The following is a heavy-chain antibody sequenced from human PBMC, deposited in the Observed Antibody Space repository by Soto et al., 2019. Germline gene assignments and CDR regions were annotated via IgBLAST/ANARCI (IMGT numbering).Heavy chain of an antibody. Sequence: GASVKVSCKASGYTFTSYGISWVRQAPGQGLEWMGWISAYNGNTNYAQKLQGRVTMTTDTSTSTAYMELRSLRSDDTAVYYCAREEDYYDSRKVKTIDHWGQGTLVTVSS. J-gene: IGHJ4*02. V-gene: IGHV1-18*01. CDR2: ISAYNGNT. D-gene: IGHD3-22*01. CDR3: AREEDYYDSRKVKTIDH. CDR1: GYTFTSYG.